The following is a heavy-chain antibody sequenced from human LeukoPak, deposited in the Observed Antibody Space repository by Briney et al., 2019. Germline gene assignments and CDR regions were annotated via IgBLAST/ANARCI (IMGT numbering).Heavy chain of an antibody. CDR1: GFTFNDYG. V-gene: IGHV3-9*01. Sequence: GGSLRLSCAASGFTFNDYGMHWVRQAPRKGLEWVSGISWNSVSIGYADSVQGRFTISRDNAKKSLYLQMNSLRAEDTAVYYCARQFWKGDYWGQGTLVTVSS. CDR2: ISWNSVSI. CDR3: ARQFWKGDY. J-gene: IGHJ4*02. D-gene: IGHD1-1*01.